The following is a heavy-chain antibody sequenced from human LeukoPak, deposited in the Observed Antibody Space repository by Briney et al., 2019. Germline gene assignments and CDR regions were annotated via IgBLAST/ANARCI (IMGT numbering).Heavy chain of an antibody. Sequence: GESLKISCQASGYNFSNYWIAWVRQMPGKGLEWMGIIYPVDSDTRYSPSFQGQVTISADKSISTAYLQWSSLKASDTAMYYCARHGGSYFWPTNFDYWGQGTLVTVSS. CDR2: IYPVDSDT. CDR3: ARHGGSYFWPTNFDY. V-gene: IGHV5-51*01. J-gene: IGHJ4*02. D-gene: IGHD1-26*01. CDR1: GYNFSNYW.